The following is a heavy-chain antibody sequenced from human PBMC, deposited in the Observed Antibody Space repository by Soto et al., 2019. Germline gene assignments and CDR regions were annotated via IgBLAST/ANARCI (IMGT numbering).Heavy chain of an antibody. Sequence: SETLSLTCAVYVGSFSYYYWIWIRQPPGKGLEWIGEINHSGSTNYNPSLKSRVTMSLDTSKNQFSLKLSSVTAADTAVYYCARGRRDILLIGWFDPWGQGTLVTVSS. CDR1: VGSFSYYY. CDR3: ARGRRDILLIGWFDP. D-gene: IGHD2-8*01. J-gene: IGHJ5*02. V-gene: IGHV4-34*01. CDR2: INHSGST.